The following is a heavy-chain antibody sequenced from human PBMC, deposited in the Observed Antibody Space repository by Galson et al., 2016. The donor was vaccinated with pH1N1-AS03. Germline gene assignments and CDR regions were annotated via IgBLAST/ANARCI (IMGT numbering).Heavy chain of an antibody. Sequence: SCKAPGGTFSNYAISWMRQAPGQGLEWMGGIHPIFGTPSYAQKFQGRLTVTADDSTSAAYMELSSLTSEDTAMYYCARDRHYDSSGRFYYESEHWGQGTLVIVSS. CDR3: ARDRHYDSSGRFYYESEH. J-gene: IGHJ4*02. CDR1: GGTFSNYA. D-gene: IGHD3-22*01. CDR2: IHPIFGTP. V-gene: IGHV1-69*01.